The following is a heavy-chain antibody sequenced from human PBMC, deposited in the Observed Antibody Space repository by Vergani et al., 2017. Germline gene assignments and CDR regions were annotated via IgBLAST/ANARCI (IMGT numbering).Heavy chain of an antibody. D-gene: IGHD3-9*01. CDR1: GGSISSYY. CDR2: IYYSWST. CDR3: ARAKSELTYDILTGYYTNPPPYCLDD. V-gene: IGHV4-59*01. J-gene: IGHJ4*02. Sequence: QVQLQESGPGLVKPSETLSLTCTVSGGSISSYYWSWIRQPPGTGLGWVGYIYYSWSTNYNSSLKSRVTISVDTSKNQFSLKLSSVTAADTAVYYCARAKSELTYDILTGYYTNPPPYCLDDGGQGTLVTVSS.